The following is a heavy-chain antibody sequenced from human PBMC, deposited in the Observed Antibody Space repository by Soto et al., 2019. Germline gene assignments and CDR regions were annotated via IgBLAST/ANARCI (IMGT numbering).Heavy chain of an antibody. V-gene: IGHV3-30*18. CDR2: TSYDGNNE. Sequence: GSLRFSCAASGFTFSNYAMHWVRQAPGKGLEWVALTSYDGNNEYYTDSVKGRFTISRDNSKNTLFLQMNSPRPEDTAVYYCAKDKGVFNWATSYFDYWGQGALVTVSS. CDR3: AKDKGVFNWATSYFDY. CDR1: GFTFSNYA. D-gene: IGHD1-1*01. J-gene: IGHJ4*02.